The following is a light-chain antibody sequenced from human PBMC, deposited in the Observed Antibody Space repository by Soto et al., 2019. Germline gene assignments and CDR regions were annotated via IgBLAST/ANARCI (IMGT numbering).Light chain of an antibody. Sequence: DIQMTQSPSSLSAFVGDRVTITCRASQGISNYLAWYQQKPGRVPTLLIYAASTLRSGVPSRFSGSGSGTDFTLTISSLQPEDVASYYCQEYKTAPFIFGLGTKVDIK. V-gene: IGKV1-27*01. CDR2: AAS. CDR3: QEYKTAPFI. J-gene: IGKJ3*01. CDR1: QGISNY.